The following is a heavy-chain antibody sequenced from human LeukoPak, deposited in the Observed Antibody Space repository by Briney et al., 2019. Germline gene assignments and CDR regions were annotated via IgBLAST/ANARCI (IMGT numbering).Heavy chain of an antibody. CDR2: IYHSGST. CDR3: ASLEYSSSAGGY. V-gene: IGHV4-38-2*01. J-gene: IGHJ4*02. Sequence: SETLSLTCAVSGYSISSGYYWGWIRQPPGKGLEWIGSIYHSGSTYYNPPLKSRVTISVDTSKNQFSLKLSSVTAADTAVYYCASLEYSSSAGGYWGQGTLVTVSS. D-gene: IGHD6-6*01. CDR1: GYSISSGYY.